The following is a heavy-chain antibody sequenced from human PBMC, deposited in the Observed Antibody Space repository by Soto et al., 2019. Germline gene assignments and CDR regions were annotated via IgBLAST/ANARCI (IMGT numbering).Heavy chain of an antibody. CDR1: GGTFSRSA. V-gene: IGHV1-69*01. CDR2: IIPVFGTA. J-gene: IGHJ6*02. D-gene: IGHD6-25*01. Sequence: QVQLVQSGAEVKKPGSSVKVSCKASGGTFSRSAISWVRQAPGQGLEWMVAIIPVFGTAHYAQKVQGRVTITADDPTSTAYMERSRLGSEDAAVYYCAAERPEGGKEGWVQGTTVSVSS. CDR3: AAERPEGGKEG.